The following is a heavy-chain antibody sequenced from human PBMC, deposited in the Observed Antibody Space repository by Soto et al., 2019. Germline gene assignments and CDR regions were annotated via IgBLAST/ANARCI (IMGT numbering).Heavy chain of an antibody. V-gene: IGHV6-1*01. CDR1: GDSFSSNIVL. J-gene: IGHJ6*02. CDR3: VRDESRGLDV. CDR2: TYYRSKWYN. Sequence: PSQTLSLTYDISGDSFSSNIVLWNWIRQSPSRGLEWLGRTYYRSKWYNNYAESVKSRITITPDTSKNQFSLQLNSVTPEDTAIYYCVRDESRGLDVWGQGTTITVSS.